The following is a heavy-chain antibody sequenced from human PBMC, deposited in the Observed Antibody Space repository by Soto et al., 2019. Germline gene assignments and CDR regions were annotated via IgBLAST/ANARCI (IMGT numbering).Heavy chain of an antibody. CDR2: INAGNGNT. CDR3: ANSHLNYYYYYGMDV. CDR1: GYTFTSYA. Sequence: ASVKVSCKASGYTFTSYAMHWVRQAPGQRLEWMGWINAGNGNTKYSQKFQGRVTITRDTSASTAYMELSSLRSEDTTVYYCANSHLNYYYYYGMDVWGQGTTVTVSS. V-gene: IGHV1-3*01. D-gene: IGHD2-15*01. J-gene: IGHJ6*02.